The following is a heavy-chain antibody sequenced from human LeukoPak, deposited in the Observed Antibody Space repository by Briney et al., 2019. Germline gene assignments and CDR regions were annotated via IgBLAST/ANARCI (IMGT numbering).Heavy chain of an antibody. CDR3: AKTTTVYSSGRFPGWPVDY. Sequence: GGSLRLSCAASGFTFSSYAMYWVRQAPGKGLEWVSGIFGSGGSTHYADSVKGRFTISRDNSKNTVYLQMNSLRAEDTAVYYCAKTTTVYSSGRFPGWPVDYWGQGPLVTVSS. CDR2: IFGSGGST. V-gene: IGHV3-23*01. D-gene: IGHD6-19*01. CDR1: GFTFSSYA. J-gene: IGHJ4*02.